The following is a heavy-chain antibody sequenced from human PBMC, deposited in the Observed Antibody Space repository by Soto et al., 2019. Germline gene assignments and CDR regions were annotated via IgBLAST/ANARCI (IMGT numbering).Heavy chain of an antibody. J-gene: IGHJ4*02. CDR3: ATDSEMGRWLQFVY. CDR1: GFTVRSNY. Sequence: PGGSLRLSCAASGFTVRSNYMRWVRQAPGKGLEWVSVIYSGGSTYYADSVKGRFTISRDNSKNTLYLQMNSLRAEDTAVYYCATDSEMGRWLQFVYWGQGTLVTVSS. D-gene: IGHD5-12*01. CDR2: IYSGGST. V-gene: IGHV3-66*01.